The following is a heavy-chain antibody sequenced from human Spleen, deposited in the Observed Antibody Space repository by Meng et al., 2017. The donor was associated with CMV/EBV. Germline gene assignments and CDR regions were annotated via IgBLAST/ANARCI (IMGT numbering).Heavy chain of an antibody. Sequence: ASVKVSCKASGYTFTSYGISWVRQAPGQGLEWMGWISAYNGNTNYAQKLQGRVTMTRDTSISTAYMELSRLRSDDTAVYYCASAVGASNYYYYGMDVWGQGTTVTVSS. CDR2: ISAYNGNT. CDR1: GYTFTSYG. D-gene: IGHD1-26*01. V-gene: IGHV1-18*01. J-gene: IGHJ6*02. CDR3: ASAVGASNYYYYGMDV.